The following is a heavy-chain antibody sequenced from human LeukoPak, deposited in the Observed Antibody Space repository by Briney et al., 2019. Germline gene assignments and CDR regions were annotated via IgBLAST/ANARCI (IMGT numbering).Heavy chain of an antibody. Sequence: GGSLRLSCAASGFIFSSYWMSWVRQAPGKGLEWVANIKQGGSERYYVDSVKGRFTISRDNSKNTLYLQMNSLRAEDTAVYYCAKGPAARNYYFDYWGQGTLVTVSS. D-gene: IGHD2-2*01. V-gene: IGHV3-7*03. CDR3: AKGPAARNYYFDY. CDR1: GFIFSSYW. J-gene: IGHJ4*02. CDR2: IKQGGSER.